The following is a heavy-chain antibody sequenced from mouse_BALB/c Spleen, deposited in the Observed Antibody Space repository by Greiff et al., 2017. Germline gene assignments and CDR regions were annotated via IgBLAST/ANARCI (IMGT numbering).Heavy chain of an antibody. D-gene: IGHD1-1*02. CDR1: GFTFSSYA. J-gene: IGHJ4*01. Sequence: EVKVVESGGGLVKPGGSLKLSCAASGFTFSSYAMSWVRQSPEKRLEWVAEISSGGSYTYYPDTVTGRFTISRDNAKNTLYLEMSSLRSEDTAMYYCARGRDPYGPYAMDYWGQGTSVTVSS. CDR2: ISSGGSYT. CDR3: ARGRDPYGPYAMDY. V-gene: IGHV5-9-4*01.